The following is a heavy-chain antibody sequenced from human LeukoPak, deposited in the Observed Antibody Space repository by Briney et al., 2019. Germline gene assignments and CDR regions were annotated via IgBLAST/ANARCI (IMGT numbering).Heavy chain of an antibody. Sequence: SETLSLTCTVSGGSLSSGSSYWSWIRQHPGKGLEWIGYIFYTGSTYYNPSLNSRINISVVTSKNQFSLQLSSVTAADTAMYYCARVGIISEPTATFYFDYWGQGTLVTVSS. V-gene: IGHV4-31*03. CDR3: ARVGIISEPTATFYFDY. CDR1: GGSLSSGSSY. J-gene: IGHJ4*02. D-gene: IGHD1-1*01. CDR2: IFYTGST.